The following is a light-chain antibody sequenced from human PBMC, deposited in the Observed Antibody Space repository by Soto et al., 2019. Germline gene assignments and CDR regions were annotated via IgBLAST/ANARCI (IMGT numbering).Light chain of an antibody. V-gene: IGLV2-14*03. CDR1: SSDVGGYNY. CDR3: SSYTTSNTRQIV. CDR2: DVT. J-gene: IGLJ1*01. Sequence: QSALTQPASVSGSPGQSITISCTGTSSDVGGYNYDSWYQHHPGKAPKLIIYDVTNRPSGVSNPFSGSKSGNTASLTISGLQSEFEADYYCSSYTTSNTRQIVFGTGTKVTVL.